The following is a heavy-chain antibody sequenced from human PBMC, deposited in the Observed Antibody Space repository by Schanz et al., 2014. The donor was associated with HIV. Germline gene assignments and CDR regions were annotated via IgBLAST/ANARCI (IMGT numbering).Heavy chain of an antibody. J-gene: IGHJ4*02. D-gene: IGHD3-10*01. CDR1: GASVSSSIYY. CDR2: MFYRGTT. CDR3: ARVPAGSGSNFDS. Sequence: QVQLQESGPGLVKPSQILSLTCTVSGASVSSSIYYWSWIRQLPGQGLEWIGYMFYRGTTYFHASHNSRVSMSVDPTKNQFSLMLTSVTAADTAIYYCARVPAGSGSNFDSWGQGTLVIVSS. V-gene: IGHV4-31*03.